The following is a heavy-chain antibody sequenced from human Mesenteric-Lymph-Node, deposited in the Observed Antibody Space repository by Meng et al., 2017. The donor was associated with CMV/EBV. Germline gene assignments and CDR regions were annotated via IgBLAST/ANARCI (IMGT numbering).Heavy chain of an antibody. CDR1: GYTFTGHY. Sequence: ASVKVSCKASGYTFTGHYMHWVRQAPGQGLEWMGWINPNSGGTNYAQKFQGRVTMTRDTSISTAYMELSRLKSDDTAVYYCARVGLVVVTAAKRGYYYYGMDDWGQGTTVTVSS. D-gene: IGHD2-2*01. V-gene: IGHV1-2*02. CDR3: ARVGLVVVTAAKRGYYYYGMDD. CDR2: INPNSGGT. J-gene: IGHJ6*02.